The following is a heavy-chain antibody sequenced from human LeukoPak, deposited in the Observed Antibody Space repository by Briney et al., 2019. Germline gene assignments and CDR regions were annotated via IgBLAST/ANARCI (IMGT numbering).Heavy chain of an antibody. D-gene: IGHD3-16*01. J-gene: IGHJ6*02. CDR1: VFTLSSYW. Sequence: GGCLRLSCAASVFTLSSYWMKWARQARRKGLEWVASINHNGNVNYYVDSVKGRFTISRDNAKNSLYLQMSNLRAEDTAVYFCARGGGLDVWGQGATVTVSS. CDR2: INHNGNVN. CDR3: ARGGGLDV. V-gene: IGHV3-7*03.